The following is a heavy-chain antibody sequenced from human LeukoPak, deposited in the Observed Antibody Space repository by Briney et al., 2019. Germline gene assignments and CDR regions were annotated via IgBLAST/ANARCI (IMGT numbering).Heavy chain of an antibody. D-gene: IGHD3-22*01. V-gene: IGHV1-18*01. Sequence: ASVKVSCKASGYTFTSYGISWVRQAPGQGLEWMGWISAYNGNTNYAQKLQGRVTMTTDTSTSTAYMELRSLRSDDTAVYYCARIKGSDYYDSSGYYPKGFDPWGQGTLVTVSS. J-gene: IGHJ5*02. CDR3: ARIKGSDYYDSSGYYPKGFDP. CDR1: GYTFTSYG. CDR2: ISAYNGNT.